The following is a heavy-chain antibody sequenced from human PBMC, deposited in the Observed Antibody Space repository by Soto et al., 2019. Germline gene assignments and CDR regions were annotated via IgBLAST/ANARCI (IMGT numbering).Heavy chain of an antibody. J-gene: IGHJ4*02. CDR1: GFTFSDHY. V-gene: IGHV3-72*01. D-gene: IGHD6-25*01. CDR3: ARVRLGVTTRLFDY. Sequence: EVQLVESGGGLVQPGGSLRLSCAASGFTFSDHYMDWVRQAPGKGLEWVGRIKNKANSYTTEYAASVKGRFTISRDDSKTSLDLQMNSLKTEDTAVYYCARVRLGVTTRLFDYWGQGPLVTVSS. CDR2: IKNKANSYTT.